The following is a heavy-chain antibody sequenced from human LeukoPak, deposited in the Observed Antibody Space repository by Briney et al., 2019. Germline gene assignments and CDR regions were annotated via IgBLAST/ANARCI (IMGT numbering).Heavy chain of an antibody. J-gene: IGHJ3*02. Sequence: GESLKISCKGSGYSFTSYWIGWVRQVPGKGLEWMGIIYPGDSDTRYSPSFQGQVTISADKSISTAYLQWSSLKASDTAMYYCARRVKRWLQPNDAFDIWGQGTMVTVSS. CDR3: ARRVKRWLQPNDAFDI. CDR2: IYPGDSDT. D-gene: IGHD5-24*01. V-gene: IGHV5-51*01. CDR1: GYSFTSYW.